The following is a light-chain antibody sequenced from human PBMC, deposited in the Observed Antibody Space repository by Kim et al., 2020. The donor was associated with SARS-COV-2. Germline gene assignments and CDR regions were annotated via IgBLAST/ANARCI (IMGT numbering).Light chain of an antibody. CDR1: QGLVHSDGNTY. V-gene: IGKV2-24*01. CDR3: MQATQFPYT. J-gene: IGKJ2*01. CDR2: KIS. Sequence: DIVMTQTPLSSPVTLGQPASISCRSSQGLVHSDGNTYLSWLQQRPGQPPRLLIYKISNRFSWVPDRFSGSGAGTDFTLKISRVEAEDVGVYYCMQATQFPYTFGQGTKLEI.